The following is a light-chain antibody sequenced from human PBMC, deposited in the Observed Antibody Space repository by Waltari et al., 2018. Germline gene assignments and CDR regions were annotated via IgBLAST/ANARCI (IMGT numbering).Light chain of an antibody. CDR2: QDS. Sequence: SYELAQPPSLSVSPGQTATTTCSGNRLGDEHTSWYQHKAGQSPVLVIYQDSRRPSEIPARFSGSNSGNTATLTISGTQPMDEADYYCQAWDNNVVVFGGGTKLTVL. CDR1: RLGDEH. V-gene: IGLV3-1*01. CDR3: QAWDNNVVV. J-gene: IGLJ2*01.